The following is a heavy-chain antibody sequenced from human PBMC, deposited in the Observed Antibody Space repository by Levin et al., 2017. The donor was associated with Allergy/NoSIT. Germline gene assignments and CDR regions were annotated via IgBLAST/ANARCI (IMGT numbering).Heavy chain of an antibody. CDR1: GFTFSTYS. CDR3: ARLSTDGSGSYLDY. Sequence: GESLKISCAASGFTFSTYSMNWVRQAPGKGLEWVSSISSGSSYIYYADSVKGRFTISRDNAKNSLYLQMNSLRAEHTAVYYCARLSTDGSGSYLDYWGQGTLVTVSS. J-gene: IGHJ4*02. CDR2: ISSGSSYI. V-gene: IGHV3-21*01. D-gene: IGHD3-10*01.